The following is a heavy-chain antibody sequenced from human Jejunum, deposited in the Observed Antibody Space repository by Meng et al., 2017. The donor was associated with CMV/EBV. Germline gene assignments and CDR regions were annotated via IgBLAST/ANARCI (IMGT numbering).Heavy chain of an antibody. Sequence: SINTKNWWSWVRQPPGKGLEWIGDIYQSGDTNYNPSLKSRVTISLDKSKNQFSLKVISLTAADTAVYYCARRLTDNNGYYYEAVWFDPWGQGTLVTVSS. CDR1: SINTKNW. J-gene: IGHJ5*02. D-gene: IGHD3-22*01. V-gene: IGHV4-4*02. CDR3: ARRLTDNNGYYYEAVWFDP. CDR2: IYQSGDT.